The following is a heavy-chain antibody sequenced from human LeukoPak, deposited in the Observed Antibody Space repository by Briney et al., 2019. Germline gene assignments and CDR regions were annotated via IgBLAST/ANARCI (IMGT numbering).Heavy chain of an antibody. CDR1: GGTFSTYG. CDR2: IIPIFGTA. V-gene: IGHV1-69*13. D-gene: IGHD6-13*01. J-gene: IGHJ4*02. Sequence: SVKVSCKTSGGTFSTYGINWVRQAPGQGLEWMGGIIPIFGTANYAQKFQGRVTITADESTSTAYMELSSLRSEDTAVYYCARDRRYTSSWSDPFDYWGQGTLVTISS. CDR3: ARDRRYTSSWSDPFDY.